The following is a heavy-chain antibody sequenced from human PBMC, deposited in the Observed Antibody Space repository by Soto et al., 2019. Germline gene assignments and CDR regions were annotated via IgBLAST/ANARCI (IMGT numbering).Heavy chain of an antibody. D-gene: IGHD1-20*01. V-gene: IGHV1-24*01. J-gene: IGHJ6*02. CDR2: FDPEDGET. CDR3: AKGHNRNQRYGMDF. CDR1: GYTLTELS. Sequence: ASVKVSCKVSGYTLTELSMHWVRQAPGKGLEWMGGFDPEDGETIYAQKFKGRVTMTEDTSTDTAYMELSSLRSEDTAVYYCAKGHNRNQRYGMDFWGRGTTVPVSS.